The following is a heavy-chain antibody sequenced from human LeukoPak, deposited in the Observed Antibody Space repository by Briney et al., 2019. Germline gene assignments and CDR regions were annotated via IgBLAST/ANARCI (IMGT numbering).Heavy chain of an antibody. D-gene: IGHD3-22*01. CDR2: ISGSGGST. J-gene: IGHJ3*02. CDR3: AKDRSYYYDSSGHRGAFDI. V-gene: IGHV3-23*01. Sequence: AGGSLRLSCAASGFTFSSYAVSWVRQAPGKGLEWVSAISGSGGSTYYADSVKGRFTISRDNSKNTLYLQMNSLRAEDTAVCYCAKDRSYYYDSSGHRGAFDIWGQGTMVTVSS. CDR1: GFTFSSYA.